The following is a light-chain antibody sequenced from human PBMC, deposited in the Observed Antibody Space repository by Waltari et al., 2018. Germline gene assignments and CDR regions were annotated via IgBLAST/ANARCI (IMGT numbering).Light chain of an antibody. V-gene: IGLV3-1*01. J-gene: IGLJ2*01. Sequence: SYELTQPPSVSVSPGQTATIPSPGDDLGQNSACWYQQKPGQSPTVVIYQNNRRPSGIPERFSGSKSGNTATLTISGTQSIDEADYYCQTWGSSVLVFGGGTKLTVL. CDR2: QNN. CDR3: QTWGSSVLV. CDR1: DLGQNS.